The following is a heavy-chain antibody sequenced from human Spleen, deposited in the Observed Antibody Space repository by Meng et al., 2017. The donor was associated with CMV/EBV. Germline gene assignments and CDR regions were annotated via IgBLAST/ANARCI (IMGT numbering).Heavy chain of an antibody. CDR2: IYHSGTT. CDR1: GYSISSGYY. Sequence: WETVSLTCNVSGYSISSGYYWGWIRQSPGKGLEWIGSIYHSGTTHYSPSLKSRVTISVDTSKTQFSLKVSSVTAAETAVYYCARDRSTYYDYLVQGTLVTVSS. D-gene: IGHD3-10*01. J-gene: IGHJ4*02. CDR3: ARDRSTYYDY. V-gene: IGHV4-38-2*02.